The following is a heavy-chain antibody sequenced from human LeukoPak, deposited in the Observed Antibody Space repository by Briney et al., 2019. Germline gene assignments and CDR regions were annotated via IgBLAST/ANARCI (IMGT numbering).Heavy chain of an antibody. CDR3: TTGEADIVVVPAVMGFDY. Sequence: PGGSLRLSCAASGFTVSSNYMSWVRQAPGKGLEWVGRIKSKTDGGTTDYAAPVKGRFTISRDDSKNTLYLQMNSLKTEDTAVYYCTTGEADIVVVPAVMGFDYWGQGTLVTVSS. D-gene: IGHD2-2*01. CDR2: IKSKTDGGTT. J-gene: IGHJ4*02. CDR1: GFTVSSNY. V-gene: IGHV3-15*01.